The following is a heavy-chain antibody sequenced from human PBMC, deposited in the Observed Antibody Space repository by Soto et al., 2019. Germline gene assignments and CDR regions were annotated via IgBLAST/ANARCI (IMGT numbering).Heavy chain of an antibody. CDR2: INHSGST. Sequence: ATLSRTYAGFGGPVRASYWTWIRQPPGTGLEWIGEINHSGSTNYNPSLKSRVTISVDTSKNQFSLKLTSVTAADTAVYYCARDKITGLFDYWGQGTLVT. D-gene: IGHD2-8*02. CDR3: ARDKITGLFDY. V-gene: IGHV4-34*01. CDR1: GGPVRASY. J-gene: IGHJ4*02.